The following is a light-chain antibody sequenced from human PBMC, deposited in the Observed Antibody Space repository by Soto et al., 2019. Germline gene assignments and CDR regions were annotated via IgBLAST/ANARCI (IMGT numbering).Light chain of an antibody. CDR3: QQRSDWPWT. CDR1: QSVRSY. Sequence: EIGLTQSPATLSLSPGERATLSCRASQSVRSYLAWYQQKPGQAPRLLMYEASNRATGIPARFSGGGSGTDFTLTISSLEPEDFAVYYCQQRSDWPWTFGQGTKVDIK. V-gene: IGKV3-11*01. J-gene: IGKJ1*01. CDR2: EAS.